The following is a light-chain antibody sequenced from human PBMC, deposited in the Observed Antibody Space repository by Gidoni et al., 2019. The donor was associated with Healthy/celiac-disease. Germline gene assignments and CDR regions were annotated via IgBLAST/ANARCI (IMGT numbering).Light chain of an antibody. CDR1: QSVSSNY. V-gene: IGKV3-20*01. CDR2: GAS. CDR3: QQYGSSPMYT. Sequence: ELVLTQSPGTLSLSPGERATLSCRASQSVSSNYLAWYQQKPGQAPRLLIYGASSRATGIPDRFSGSGSGTDFTLTISRLEPEDLAVYYCQQYGSSPMYTFGQGTKLEIK. J-gene: IGKJ2*01.